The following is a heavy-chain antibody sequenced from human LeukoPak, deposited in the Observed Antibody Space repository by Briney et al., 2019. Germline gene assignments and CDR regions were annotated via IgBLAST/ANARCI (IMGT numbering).Heavy chain of an antibody. J-gene: IGHJ6*03. CDR2: IYPGDSDT. CDR1: GYSFTSYW. V-gene: IGHV5-51*01. CDR3: ATRKTTVTLHEIYMDV. Sequence: ESLKISCKGSGYSFTSYWIGWVRQMPGKGLEWMGIIYPGDSDTRYSPSFQGQVTISADKSISTAYLQWSSLKASDTAMYCCATRKTTVTLHEIYMDVWGKGTTVTLPS. D-gene: IGHD4-11*01.